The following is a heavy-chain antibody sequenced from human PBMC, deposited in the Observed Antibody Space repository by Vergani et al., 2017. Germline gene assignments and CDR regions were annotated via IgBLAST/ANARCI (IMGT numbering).Heavy chain of an antibody. CDR1: GYTFTSYG. CDR3: ARETAAGSYDAFDI. J-gene: IGHJ3*02. D-gene: IGHD6-13*01. V-gene: IGHV1-69*06. CDR2: IIPTFGTA. Sequence: QVQLVQSGAEVKKPGASVKVSCKASGYTFTSYGISWVQQAPGQGLEWMGGIIPTFGTANYAQKFQGRVTINADKSTSTAYMELSSLRSEDPAVYYCARETAAGSYDAFDIWGQGTMVTVSS.